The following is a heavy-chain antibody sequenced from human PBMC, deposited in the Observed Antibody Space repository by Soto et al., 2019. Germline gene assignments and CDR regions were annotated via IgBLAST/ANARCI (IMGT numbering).Heavy chain of an antibody. J-gene: IGHJ6*02. Sequence: SETLSLTCTVSGGSISSYYWSWIRQPPGKGLEWIGYIYYSGSTNSNPSLKSRVTVSVDTSKNKFSLKLSSVTAADTAVYYCARVNYYHGMDVWGQGTTVTVSS. CDR2: IYYSGST. V-gene: IGHV4-59*01. CDR1: GGSISSYY. CDR3: ARVNYYHGMDV.